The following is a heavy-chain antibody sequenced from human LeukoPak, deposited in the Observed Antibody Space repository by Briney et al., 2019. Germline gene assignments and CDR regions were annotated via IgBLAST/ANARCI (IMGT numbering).Heavy chain of an antibody. CDR1: GYTFTGYY. D-gene: IGHD4-23*01. J-gene: IGHJ6*03. V-gene: IGHV1-2*02. CDR3: ARGGVRWQIIRYYMDV. Sequence: ASVKVSCKASGYTFTGYYMHWVRQAPGQGLEWMGGINTNSGGTNYAQKFQGRVTITRDTSISTAYMELTRLRSDDTAVYYCARGGVRWQIIRYYMDVWGKGTTVTVSS. CDR2: INTNSGGT.